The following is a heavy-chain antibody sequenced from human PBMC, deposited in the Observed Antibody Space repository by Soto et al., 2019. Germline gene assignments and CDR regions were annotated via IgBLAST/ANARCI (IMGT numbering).Heavy chain of an antibody. CDR2: ISYDGSNK. D-gene: IGHD6-19*01. V-gene: IGHV3-30-3*01. Sequence: PGGSLRLSCAASGFTFSSYAMHWVRQAPGKGLEWVAVISYDGSNKYYADSVKGRFTISRDNSKNTLYLQMNSLRAEDTAVYYCARDATGYEGIAEAGDFDYWGQGTLVTVSS. CDR1: GFTFSSYA. J-gene: IGHJ4*02. CDR3: ARDATGYEGIAEAGDFDY.